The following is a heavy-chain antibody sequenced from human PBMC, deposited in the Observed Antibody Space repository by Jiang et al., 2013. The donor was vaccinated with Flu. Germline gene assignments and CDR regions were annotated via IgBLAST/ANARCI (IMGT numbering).Heavy chain of an antibody. Sequence: SGGGVVQPGRSLRLSCAASGFTFSSYAMHWVRQAPGKGLEWVAVISYDGSNKYYADSVKGRFTISRDNSKNTLYLQMNSLRAEDTAVYYCARDPAMAILFDYWGQGTLVTVSS. CDR2: ISYDGSNK. CDR3: ARDPAMAILFDY. J-gene: IGHJ4*02. CDR1: GFTFSSYA. V-gene: IGHV3-30-3*01. D-gene: IGHD5-18*01.